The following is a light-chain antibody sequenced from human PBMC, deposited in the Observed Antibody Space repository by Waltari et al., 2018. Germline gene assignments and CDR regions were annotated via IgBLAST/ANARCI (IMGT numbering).Light chain of an antibody. CDR3: QTTDSSGIYS. J-gene: IGLJ2*01. V-gene: IGLV3-25*03. Sequence: SYALTHPPSVSVSPGQTATITCSGDALPTQYVYWYQQRPGRAPVLVIYKDTERPSGIPERFSGSSSGTTVSLTLSGVQAEDEADYYCQTTDSSGIYSFGGGTKLTVL. CDR2: KDT. CDR1: ALPTQY.